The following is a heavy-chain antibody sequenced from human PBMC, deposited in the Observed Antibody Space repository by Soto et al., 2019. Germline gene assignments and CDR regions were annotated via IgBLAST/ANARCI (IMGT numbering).Heavy chain of an antibody. CDR1: GGSFSGYY. V-gene: IGHV4-34*01. CDR3: ARLWFGEPKRSRDDWYFDL. D-gene: IGHD3-10*01. J-gene: IGHJ2*01. CDR2: INHSGST. Sequence: QVQLQQWGAGLLKPSETLSLTCAVYGGSFSGYYWSWIRQPPGKGLEWIGEINHSGSTNYNPSLKSRVTISVDTSKNQFSLKLSSVTAADTAVYYCARLWFGEPKRSRDDWYFDLWGRGTLVTVSS.